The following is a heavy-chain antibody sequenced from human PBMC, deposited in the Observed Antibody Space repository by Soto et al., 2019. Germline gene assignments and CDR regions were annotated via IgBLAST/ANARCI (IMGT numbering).Heavy chain of an antibody. CDR2: FDPEDGET. Sequence: ASVKVSCKVSGYTLTELSMHWVRQAPGKGLEWMGGFDPEDGETIYAQKFQGRVTMTEDTSTDTAYMELSSLRSEDTAVYYCATSDPYYDSSGPYANDCWGQGSLVTVCS. D-gene: IGHD3-22*01. CDR3: ATSDPYYDSSGPYANDC. V-gene: IGHV1-24*01. CDR1: GYTLTELS. J-gene: IGHJ4*02.